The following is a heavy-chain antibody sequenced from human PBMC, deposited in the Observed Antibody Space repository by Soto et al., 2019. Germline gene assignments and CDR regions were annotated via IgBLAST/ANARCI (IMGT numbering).Heavy chain of an antibody. V-gene: IGHV3-11*06. J-gene: IGHJ5*02. Sequence: QVQLVESGGGLVKPGGSLRLSCAASGFTFSDYYMSWIRQAPGKGLEWLSYISGSSDNTNYADSVKGRFTISRDNAKKSLYLEMNSLRAEVTAVYYCATITMMTWGQGTLVTVSS. CDR1: GFTFSDYY. CDR3: ATITMMT. CDR2: ISGSSDNT. D-gene: IGHD3-22*01.